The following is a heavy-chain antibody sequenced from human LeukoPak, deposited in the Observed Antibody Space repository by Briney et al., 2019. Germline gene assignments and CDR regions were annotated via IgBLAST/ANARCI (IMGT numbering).Heavy chain of an antibody. CDR2: MRNKANSFTT. D-gene: IGHD5/OR15-5a*01. CDR1: GFTFSDHY. Sequence: HSGGSLRLSCAASGFTFSDHYMDWVRQAPGKGLEWVGRMRNKANSFTTEYAASVEGRFTVSRDDSKNSFYLQMHSLRTEDTAVYYCARALLRKEDYMDVWGKGTTVTVSS. V-gene: IGHV3-72*01. J-gene: IGHJ6*03. CDR3: ARALLRKEDYMDV.